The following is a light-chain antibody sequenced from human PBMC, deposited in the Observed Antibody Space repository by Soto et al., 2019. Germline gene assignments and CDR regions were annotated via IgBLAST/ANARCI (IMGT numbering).Light chain of an antibody. J-gene: IGKJ1*01. CDR3: QQYKTYPWT. CDR1: QNIGNW. Sequence: DIQMTQSPSTLSTSVGDRVTITCRASQNIGNWLAWYQQKPGKAPNLLIYGASSLERGVPSRFGGNGSGTEFTLTISSLQPDDFATYYCQQYKTYPWTFGQGPKVDIK. V-gene: IGKV1-5*03. CDR2: GAS.